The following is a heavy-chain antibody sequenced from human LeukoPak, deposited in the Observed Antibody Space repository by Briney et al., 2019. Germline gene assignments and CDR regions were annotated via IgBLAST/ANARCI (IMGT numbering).Heavy chain of an antibody. CDR3: ARDLDGDYLNDYFDY. D-gene: IGHD4-17*01. CDR1: GFTFSSYW. CDR2: IKQDGSEK. V-gene: IGHV3-7*01. Sequence: GGSLRLSCAASGFTFSSYWMSWVRQAPGKGLEWVANIKQDGSEKYYVDSVKGRFTISRDNAKNSLYLQMNSLRAEDTAVFYCARDLDGDYLNDYFDYWGQGTLVTVSS. J-gene: IGHJ4*02.